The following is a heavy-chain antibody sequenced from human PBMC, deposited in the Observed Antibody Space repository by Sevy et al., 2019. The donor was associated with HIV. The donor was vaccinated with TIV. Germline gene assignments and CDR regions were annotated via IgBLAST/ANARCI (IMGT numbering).Heavy chain of an antibody. CDR3: ASTSGYSSGWYRLDYYYYGMDV. CDR2: IIPIFGTA. Sequence: ASVKVSCKASGGTFSSYAISWVRQAPGQGLEWMGGIIPIFGTANYAQKFQGRVTITADESTSTAYMELSSLRSEDTAVYYCASTSGYSSGWYRLDYYYYGMDVWGQGTTVTVPS. V-gene: IGHV1-69*13. CDR1: GGTFSSYA. J-gene: IGHJ6*02. D-gene: IGHD6-19*01.